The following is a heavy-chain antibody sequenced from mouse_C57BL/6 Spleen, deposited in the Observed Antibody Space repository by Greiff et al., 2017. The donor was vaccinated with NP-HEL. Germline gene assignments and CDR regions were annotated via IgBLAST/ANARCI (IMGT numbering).Heavy chain of an antibody. CDR2: ISYDGSN. J-gene: IGHJ2*01. D-gene: IGHD2-2*01. CDR3: AKELWLQYYFDY. V-gene: IGHV3-6*01. CDR1: GYSITSGYY. Sequence: ESGPGLVKPSQSLSLTCSVTGYSITSGYYWNWIRQFPGNKLEWMGYISYDGSNNYNPSLKNRISITRDTSKNQFFLKLNSVTTEDTATYYCAKELWLQYYFDYWGQGTTLTVSS.